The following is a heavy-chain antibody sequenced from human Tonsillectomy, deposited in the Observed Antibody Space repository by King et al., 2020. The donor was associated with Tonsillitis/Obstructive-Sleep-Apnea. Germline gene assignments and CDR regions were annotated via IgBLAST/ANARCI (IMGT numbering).Heavy chain of an antibody. V-gene: IGHV3-64*01. CDR1: GFTFSSYA. Sequence: VQLVESGGGLVQPGGSLRLSCAASGFTFSSYAMHWVRQAPGKGLEYVSAISSNGGSTYYANSVKGRFTISRDNSKNTLYLQMGSLGAEDMAVYYCARDRGVNVKGFDPWGQGTLVTVSS. J-gene: IGHJ5*02. CDR2: ISSNGGST. CDR3: ARDRGVNVKGFDP. D-gene: IGHD3-10*01.